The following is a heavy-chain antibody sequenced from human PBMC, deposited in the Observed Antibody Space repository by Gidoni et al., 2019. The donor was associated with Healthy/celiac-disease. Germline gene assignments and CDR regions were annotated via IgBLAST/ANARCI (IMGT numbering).Heavy chain of an antibody. CDR3: ARDLVSDY. Sequence: GLEWVSYISSSSSTIYYADSVKGRFTISRDNAKNSLYLQMNSLRAEDTAVYYCARDLVSDYWGQGTLVTVSS. CDR2: ISSSSSTI. D-gene: IGHD2-8*01. J-gene: IGHJ4*02. V-gene: IGHV3-48*01.